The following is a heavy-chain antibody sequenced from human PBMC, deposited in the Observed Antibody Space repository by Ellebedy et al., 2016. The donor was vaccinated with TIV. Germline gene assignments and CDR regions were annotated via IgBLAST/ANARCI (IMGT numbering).Heavy chain of an antibody. CDR2: INPSGGST. J-gene: IGHJ4*02. CDR3: TRVFRGYDFWSGSRQFDY. Sequence: ASVKVSCXASGYTFTSYYMHWVRQAPGQGLEWMGIINPSGGSTSYAQKFQGRVTMTRDTSASTAYMELRSLRSDDTAVYYCTRVFRGYDFWSGSRQFDYWGQGTLVTVSS. CDR1: GYTFTSYY. D-gene: IGHD3-3*01. V-gene: IGHV1-46*01.